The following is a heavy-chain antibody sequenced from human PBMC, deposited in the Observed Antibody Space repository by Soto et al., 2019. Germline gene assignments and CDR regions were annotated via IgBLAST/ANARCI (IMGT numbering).Heavy chain of an antibody. J-gene: IGHJ3*02. Sequence: EVQLVESGGGLVKPGGSLRLSCAASGFTFSSYIINWVRQAPGKGLEWVSSISSSSDYIFYADSVKGRFTISRDNAKNSAYVHMNSLRAEDTAVYYCAKSPTGDAFDMWGQGTMVTVS. CDR2: ISSSSDYI. CDR3: AKSPTGDAFDM. V-gene: IGHV3-21*01. CDR1: GFTFSSYI. D-gene: IGHD4-4*01.